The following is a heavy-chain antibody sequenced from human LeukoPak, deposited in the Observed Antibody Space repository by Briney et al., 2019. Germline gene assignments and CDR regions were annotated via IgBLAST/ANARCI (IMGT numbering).Heavy chain of an antibody. V-gene: IGHV1-46*01. CDR2: INPSGGST. Sequence: ASVKVSCKASGYTFTDYYMHWVRQAPGQGLEWMGIINPSGGSTSYAQKFQGRVTMTRDTSTSTVYMELSSLRSEDTAVYYCARDPLPAAGIYYFDYWGQGTLVTVSS. CDR1: GYTFTDYY. CDR3: ARDPLPAAGIYYFDY. D-gene: IGHD6-13*01. J-gene: IGHJ4*02.